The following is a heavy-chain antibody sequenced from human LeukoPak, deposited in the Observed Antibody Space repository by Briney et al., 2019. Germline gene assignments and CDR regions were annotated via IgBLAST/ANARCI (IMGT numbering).Heavy chain of an antibody. V-gene: IGHV4-39*07. CDR1: GGSISSSTYY. CDR2: IYYSGST. Sequence: PSEALSLTCSVSGGSISSSTYYWGWIRQPPGKGLEWIGSIYYSGSTYYNPSLKTRVTMSVDTSKNQFSLKLSSVTAADTAVYYCARDRGYWYFDLWGRGTLVTVSS. CDR3: ARDRGYWYFDL. J-gene: IGHJ2*01.